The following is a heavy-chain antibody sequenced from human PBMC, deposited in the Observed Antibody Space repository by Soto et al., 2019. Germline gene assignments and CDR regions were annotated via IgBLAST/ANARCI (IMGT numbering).Heavy chain of an antibody. J-gene: IGHJ5*02. CDR2: IHHDGNT. Sequence: QVQLQVSGAGLVKPSETLSLTCTVSGDSISSYSWSWIRQPPGKGLGWIGNIHHDGNTQYSPSLKSRVTKSVDPSNTRLSLKLMTIPPAVTAVIFCARKGILVRLIQHLGAWGQGTPVTISS. D-gene: IGHD3-16*01. V-gene: IGHV4-59*01. CDR3: ARKGILVRLIQHLGA. CDR1: GDSISSYS.